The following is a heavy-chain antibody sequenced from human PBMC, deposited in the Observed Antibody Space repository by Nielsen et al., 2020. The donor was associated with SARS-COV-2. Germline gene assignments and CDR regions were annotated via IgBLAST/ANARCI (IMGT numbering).Heavy chain of an antibody. CDR1: GFTFSSYG. CDR2: IWYDGSNK. D-gene: IGHD6-13*01. J-gene: IGHJ2*01. V-gene: IGHV3-33*01. Sequence: GESLKISCAASGFTFSSYGMHWVRQAPGKGLEWVAVIWYDGSNKYYADSVKGRFTISRDNSKNTLYLQMNSLRAEDTAVYYCARDPQYIAAAVSWYFDLWGRGTLVTVSS. CDR3: ARDPQYIAAAVSWYFDL.